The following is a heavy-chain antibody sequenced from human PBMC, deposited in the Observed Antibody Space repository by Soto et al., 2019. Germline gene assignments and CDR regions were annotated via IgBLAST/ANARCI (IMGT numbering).Heavy chain of an antibody. CDR1: GFTFSDYW. V-gene: IGHV3-74*01. CDR3: ARSWGGELVT. J-gene: IGHJ5*02. D-gene: IGHD3-16*01. Sequence: EVQLVESGGGLVQPGGSLRLSCAASGFTFSDYWMHWVRQAPGKGLVWVSRLKSDGSSTSYADSVKGRFTISRENARSTLFLQMNSLRAADTAVYYFARSWGGELVTWGLGTLVIVSS. CDR2: LKSDGSST.